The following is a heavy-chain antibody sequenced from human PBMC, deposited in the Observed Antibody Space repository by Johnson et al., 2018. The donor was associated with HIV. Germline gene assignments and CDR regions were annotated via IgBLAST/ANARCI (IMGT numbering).Heavy chain of an antibody. V-gene: IGHV3-30*04. Sequence: QVQLVESGGGLVQPGRSLRLSCAASGFTFRSYAMHWVRQAPGKGLEWVAVISYDGKSTYYADSVKGRFPISRDNSKNTLYLQMNSLRAEDTAVYYCAPLGDAFDIWGQGTMVTVSS. D-gene: IGHD7-27*01. CDR2: ISYDGKST. CDR3: APLGDAFDI. CDR1: GFTFRSYA. J-gene: IGHJ3*02.